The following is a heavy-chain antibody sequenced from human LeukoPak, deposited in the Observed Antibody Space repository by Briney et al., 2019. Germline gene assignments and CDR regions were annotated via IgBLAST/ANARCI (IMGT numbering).Heavy chain of an antibody. CDR3: ARDHTTAGFDY. D-gene: IGHD1-14*01. CDR2: IYYSGST. Sequence: PSETLSLTCTVSGGSISSYYWSWIRQPPGKGLEWIGHIYYSGSTNYNPSLKSRVTISVDTSKNQFSLKLSSVTAADTAVYYCARDHTTAGFDYWGQGTLVTVSS. CDR1: GGSISSYY. J-gene: IGHJ4*02. V-gene: IGHV4-59*12.